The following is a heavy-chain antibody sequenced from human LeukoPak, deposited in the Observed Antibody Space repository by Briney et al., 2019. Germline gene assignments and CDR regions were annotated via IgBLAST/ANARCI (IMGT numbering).Heavy chain of an antibody. Sequence: GGSLRLSCAASGFTFSSYAMSWVRQAPGKGLEWVSAISGSGGSTYYADSVKGRFTISRDNSKDTLYLQMNSLRAEDTAVYYCAKGGGSSTSRLLDIWGQGTMVTVSS. CDR1: GFTFSSYA. J-gene: IGHJ3*02. CDR3: AKGGGSSTSRLLDI. V-gene: IGHV3-23*01. CDR2: ISGSGGST. D-gene: IGHD2-2*01.